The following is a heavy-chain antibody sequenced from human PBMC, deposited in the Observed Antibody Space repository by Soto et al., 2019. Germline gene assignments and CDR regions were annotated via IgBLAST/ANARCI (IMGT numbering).Heavy chain of an antibody. CDR3: GRTGAATGGLYWFEP. CDR1: GGTFSSYP. Sequence: QVQLVQSGAEVKKPGSSVKVSCKASGGTFSSYPISWVRQAPGQGLEWMGRIIPILNIANYAQKLQGRVMFTAGESTNTAYMQLSSLRSEDATAYYCGRTGAATGGLYWFEPWGQGTLVTVSP. D-gene: IGHD2-8*02. CDR2: IIPILNIA. V-gene: IGHV1-69*02. J-gene: IGHJ5*02.